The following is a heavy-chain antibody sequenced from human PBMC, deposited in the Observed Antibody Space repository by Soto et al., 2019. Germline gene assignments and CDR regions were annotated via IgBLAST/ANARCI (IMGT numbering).Heavy chain of an antibody. D-gene: IGHD1-7*01. V-gene: IGHV4-30-2*01. J-gene: IGHJ3*02. Sequence: QLQLQESGSGLVKPSQTLSLTCAVSGGSISSGGYSWSWIRQPPGKGLEWIGYIYHSGSTNYNPSLKSRVTISVDKSKNQFSLQLSSVTAADTAVYYCARDNNENYVHAFDIWGQGTMVTVSS. CDR2: IYHSGST. CDR1: GGSISSGGYS. CDR3: ARDNNENYVHAFDI.